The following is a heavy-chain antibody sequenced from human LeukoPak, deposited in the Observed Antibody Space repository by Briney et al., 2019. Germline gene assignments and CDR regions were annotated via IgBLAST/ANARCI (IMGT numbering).Heavy chain of an antibody. J-gene: IGHJ6*03. Sequence: SETLSLTCTVSGYSINSGYTWGWIRQPPGKGLEWIGNIYHSGGTYYNPSLTSRVTISVDTSKNQFSLKLSSVTAADTAVYYCAREGKEFDSIGSRYFYYYMDVWGKGTTVTVSS. CDR3: AREGKEFDSIGSRYFYYYMDV. D-gene: IGHD3-9*01. V-gene: IGHV4-38-2*02. CDR1: GYSINSGYT. CDR2: IYHSGGT.